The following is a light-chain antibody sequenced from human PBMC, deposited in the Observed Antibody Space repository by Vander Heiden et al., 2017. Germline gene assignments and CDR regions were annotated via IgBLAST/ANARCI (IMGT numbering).Light chain of an antibody. CDR2: AAS. CDR1: QSISSY. Sequence: IQMTQSPSSLSASLGDRVTITCRASQSISSYLNWYQQKPGKAPKLLIYAASSLQSGVPSRFSGSGSGTDFTLTISSRQPEDFATYYCQQSYSTPLFTFGHGTKVDIK. J-gene: IGKJ3*01. V-gene: IGKV1-39*01. CDR3: QQSYSTPLFT.